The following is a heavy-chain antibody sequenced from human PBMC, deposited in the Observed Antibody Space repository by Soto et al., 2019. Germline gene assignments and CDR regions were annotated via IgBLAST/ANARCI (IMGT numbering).Heavy chain of an antibody. V-gene: IGHV4-31*03. J-gene: IGHJ6*02. CDR3: ARYPVVVVPAANYGLDV. CDR1: GVSVSSDIDY. D-gene: IGHD2-2*01. CDR2: IYYSGNT. Sequence: QVQLQESGPGLVKPSQTLSLTCSVSGVSVSSDIDYWSWIRHHQGKVLEWIGYIYYSGNTYYNPSLGGRVTISLDTSKNHFSLRLRSVTPADTAVYYCARYPVVVVPAANYGLDVWGQGTTVTVSS.